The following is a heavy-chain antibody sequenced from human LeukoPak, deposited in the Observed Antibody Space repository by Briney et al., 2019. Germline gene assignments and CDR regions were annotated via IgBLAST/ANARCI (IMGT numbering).Heavy chain of an antibody. D-gene: IGHD3-10*01. Sequence: PSETLSLTCAVYGGSFSGYYWSWIRQPPGKGLEWIGEINHSGSTNYNPSLKSRVTISVDTSKNQFSLKLSSVTAADTAVYYCARPRVTMVRGPYDYWGQGTLVTLSS. CDR3: ARPRVTMVRGPYDY. CDR1: GGSFSGYY. CDR2: INHSGST. J-gene: IGHJ4*02. V-gene: IGHV4-34*01.